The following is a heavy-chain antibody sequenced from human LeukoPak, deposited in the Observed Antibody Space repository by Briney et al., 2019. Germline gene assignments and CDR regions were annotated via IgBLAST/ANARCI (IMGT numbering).Heavy chain of an antibody. J-gene: IGHJ4*02. Sequence: GGSLRLSCAVSGFTVSSNYMNWVRQAPGKGLEWVSVIYAGGTTFYADSVKGRFTISRDNSKNTLYLQMNSLRAEDTAVYYCAKYSGSYWGLDYWGQGTLVTVSS. D-gene: IGHD1-26*01. CDR3: AKYSGSYWGLDY. CDR2: IYAGGTT. V-gene: IGHV3-53*01. CDR1: GFTVSSNY.